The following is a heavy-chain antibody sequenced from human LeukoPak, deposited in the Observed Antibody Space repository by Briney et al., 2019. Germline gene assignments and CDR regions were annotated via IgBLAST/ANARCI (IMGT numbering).Heavy chain of an antibody. J-gene: IGHJ4*02. CDR3: ARAFYGGNLDY. CDR1: GGSFSGYY. D-gene: IGHD4-23*01. V-gene: IGHV4-34*01. CDR2: INHSGST. Sequence: SETLSLTCAVYGGSFSGYYWSWIRQPPGKGLEWIGEINHSGSTNYNPSLKSRVTMSVDTSKNQFSLKLSSVTAADTAVYYCARAFYGGNLDYWGQGSLVTVSS.